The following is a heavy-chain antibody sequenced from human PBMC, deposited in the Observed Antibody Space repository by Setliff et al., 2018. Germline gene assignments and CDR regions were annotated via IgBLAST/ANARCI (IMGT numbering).Heavy chain of an antibody. J-gene: IGHJ6*03. CDR2: TIPIFGTT. CDR3: VREGVDSRSSTDYRYYMDV. Sequence: SVKVSCKASGGTFSSYGISWVRQAPAQGLEWMGGTIPIFGTTDYAQKFRGRVTTITDESTSTAFMQLSSLRSEDTAVYYCVREGVDSRSSTDYRYYMDVWGKGTTVTVSS. V-gene: IGHV1-69*05. D-gene: IGHD3-22*01. CDR1: GGTFSSYG.